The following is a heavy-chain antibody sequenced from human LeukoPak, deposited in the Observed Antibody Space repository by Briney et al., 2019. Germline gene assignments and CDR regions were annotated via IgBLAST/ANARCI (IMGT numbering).Heavy chain of an antibody. Sequence: SETLSLTCTVSGGSISSYYWSWIRQPPGKGLEWIGYIYYSGSTNYNPSLKSRVTISVDTSKNQFSLKLSPVTAADTAVYYCARGWYYGSGSPDYWGQGTLVTVSS. V-gene: IGHV4-59*12. CDR2: IYYSGST. CDR1: GGSISSYY. J-gene: IGHJ4*02. CDR3: ARGWYYGSGSPDY. D-gene: IGHD3-10*01.